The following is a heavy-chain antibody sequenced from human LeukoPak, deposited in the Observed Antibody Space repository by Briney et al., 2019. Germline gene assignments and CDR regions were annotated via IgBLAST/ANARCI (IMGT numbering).Heavy chain of an antibody. J-gene: IGHJ4*02. D-gene: IGHD2-2*01. CDR2: IWYDGSNK. CDR1: GFTFSSYA. CDR3: ARGYCSSTSCYSYFDY. Sequence: GSLRLSCAASGFTFSSYAMHWVRQAPGKGLEWVAVIWYDGSNKYYADSVKGRFTISRDNSKNTLYLQMNSLRAEDTAVYYCARGYCSSTSCYSYFDYWGQGTLVTVSS. V-gene: IGHV3-33*08.